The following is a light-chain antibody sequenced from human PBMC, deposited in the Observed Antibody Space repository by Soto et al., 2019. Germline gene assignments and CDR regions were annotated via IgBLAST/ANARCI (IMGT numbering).Light chain of an antibody. V-gene: IGKV3-20*01. CDR2: GAS. Sequence: EIVLTQSPGTLSLSPGERATLSCRASQTVSSRDLAWYQQKPGQAPRLLIYGASSRATGIPDRCSGSASGTYVTLIISRLEPEDFAVYYCQQYGSSPPEYTFGQGTTLEIK. CDR3: QQYGSSPPEYT. J-gene: IGKJ2*01. CDR1: QTVSSRD.